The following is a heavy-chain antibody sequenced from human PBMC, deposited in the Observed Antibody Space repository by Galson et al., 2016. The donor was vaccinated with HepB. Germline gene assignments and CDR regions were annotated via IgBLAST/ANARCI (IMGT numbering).Heavy chain of an antibody. Sequence: TCTLSGGSITSDHFYWSWLRQRPGKGLEWIGYIYYSGSTYYNPSLDGRVFISVGSSERQFSLKMYGVTAADAAVYYCARSRPSPAWSFDQYRYGMDVWGQGTTVIVSS. J-gene: IGHJ6*02. CDR3: ARSRPSPAWSFDQYRYGMDV. CDR1: GGSITSDHFY. D-gene: IGHD2-15*01. V-gene: IGHV4-31*03. CDR2: IYYSGST.